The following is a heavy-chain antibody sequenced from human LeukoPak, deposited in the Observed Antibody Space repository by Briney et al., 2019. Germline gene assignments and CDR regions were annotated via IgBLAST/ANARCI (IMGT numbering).Heavy chain of an antibody. CDR1: AGSISTYY. CDR2: IHASGST. V-gene: IGHV4-4*07. CDR3: ARGLVGTTGEQNWFDP. J-gene: IGHJ5*02. Sequence: SETLSLTCTVSAGSISTYYWSWIRQPAGKGLEWIGRIHASGSTNYNPSLKSRVTISVDKSNNQFSLKMRSVTAADTAVHYCARGLVGTTGEQNWFDPWGQGTLVTVSS. D-gene: IGHD1-26*01.